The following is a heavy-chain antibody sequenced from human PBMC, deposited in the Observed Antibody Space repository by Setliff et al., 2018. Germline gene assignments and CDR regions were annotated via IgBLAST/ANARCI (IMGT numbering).Heavy chain of an antibody. J-gene: IGHJ4*02. CDR3: ARGGTYRYFDY. CDR1: GASVRSHY. V-gene: IGHV4-59*02. Sequence: PSETLSLTCTVSGASVRSHYWSWIRQPPGKGLEWIGYIYYSGSTNYNPSLKSRVTMSVDTSKTQFSLKLNSMTTADTAVYYCARGGTYRYFDYWGQGALVTVSS. CDR2: IYYSGST.